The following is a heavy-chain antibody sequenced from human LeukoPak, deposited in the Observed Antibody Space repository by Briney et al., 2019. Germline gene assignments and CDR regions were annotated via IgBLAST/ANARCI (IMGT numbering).Heavy chain of an antibody. CDR1: GYTFTSYY. V-gene: IGHV1-46*01. CDR2: INPSGGST. CDR3: ARALGYCSGGSCYDGSYYYGLDV. J-gene: IGHJ6*02. Sequence: ASVKVSFKASGYTFTSYYMHWVRQAPGQGLEWMGIINPSGGSTTYVQKFQGRVTMTRDKSTSTVYMELSSLRSEDTAVYYCARALGYCSGGSCYDGSYYYGLDVWGQGTTVTVSS. D-gene: IGHD2-15*01.